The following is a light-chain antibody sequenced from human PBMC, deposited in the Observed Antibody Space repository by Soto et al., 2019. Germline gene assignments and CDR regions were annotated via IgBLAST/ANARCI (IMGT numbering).Light chain of an antibody. CDR3: QKHSHWPPWT. CDR2: GAS. CDR1: ENVRTF. V-gene: IGKV3-11*01. J-gene: IGKJ1*01. Sequence: EFVLTQSPGTLSLSPGERATLSCRASENVRTFVDWYQQKPGQAPRLLIYGASNRATDIPARFSGSASGTDLPPTISNLEHEDLALYYCQKHSHWPPWTFGQGTKVDIK.